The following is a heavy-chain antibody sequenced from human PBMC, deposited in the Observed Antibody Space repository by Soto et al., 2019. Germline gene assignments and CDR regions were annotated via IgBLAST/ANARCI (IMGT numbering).Heavy chain of an antibody. V-gene: IGHV4-59*01. CDR1: GGSISSYY. CDR2: IYYSGST. CDR3: ARAPRGYSYGPFDY. Sequence: SETLSLTCTVSGGSISSYYWSWIRQPPGKGLEWIGYIYYSGSTNYNPSLKSRVTISADTSNNQFSLKMSSVTAADTAVYYCARAPRGYSYGPFDYWGQGTLVT. D-gene: IGHD5-18*01. J-gene: IGHJ4*02.